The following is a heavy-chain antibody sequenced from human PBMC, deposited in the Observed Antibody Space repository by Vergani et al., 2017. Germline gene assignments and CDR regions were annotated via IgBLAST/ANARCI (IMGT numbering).Heavy chain of an antibody. CDR1: GASVNSYY. V-gene: IGHV4-59*02. J-gene: IGHJ4*02. CDR2: VSFRGVT. CDR3: ARSRVYYGARSPDY. Sequence: QVKLQESGPGLVKPSETLSLTCTVSGASVNSYYWSWIWQPPRKGLEWMGYVSFRGVTLYDPSVKGRMTISLNTSSNQFSLYLTSVTAAHTAVYYCARSRVYYGARSPDYWGQGTLVTVSS. D-gene: IGHD4/OR15-4a*01.